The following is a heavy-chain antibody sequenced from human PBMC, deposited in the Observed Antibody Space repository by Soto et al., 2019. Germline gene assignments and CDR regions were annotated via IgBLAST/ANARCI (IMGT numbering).Heavy chain of an antibody. CDR3: VKVQEQIAPGAGNYYGMDV. V-gene: IGHV3-64D*06. D-gene: IGHD6-6*01. CDR2: ISSNGGST. CDR1: GSTFSSYS. J-gene: IGHJ6*02. Sequence: XGFLRLSISASGSTFSSYSMHWVRQAPGKGLEYVSAISSNGGSTYYADSVKGRFTISRDNSKNTLYLQMSSLRAEDTAVYYCVKVQEQIAPGAGNYYGMDVWGQGTTVTVSS.